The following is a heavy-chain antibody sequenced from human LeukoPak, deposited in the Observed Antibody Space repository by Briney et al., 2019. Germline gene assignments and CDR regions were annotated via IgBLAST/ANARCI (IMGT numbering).Heavy chain of an antibody. Sequence: SGGSLRLSCAASGFTFSNYGMSWVRQAPGKGLEWVSGISGSGGNTRNADSVKGRFTISRDNSKNTLYLQMNSLRAEDTAVYYCAKGGAYCGGDCRASDIWGQGTMVTVSS. J-gene: IGHJ3*02. CDR1: GFTFSNYG. CDR3: AKGGAYCGGDCRASDI. V-gene: IGHV3-23*01. CDR2: ISGSGGNT. D-gene: IGHD2-21*02.